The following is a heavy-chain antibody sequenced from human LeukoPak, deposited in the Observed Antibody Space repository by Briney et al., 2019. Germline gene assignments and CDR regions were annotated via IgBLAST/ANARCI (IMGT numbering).Heavy chain of an antibody. CDR1: GGAISSYY. V-gene: IGHV4-4*07. CDR2: IYTSGST. J-gene: IGHJ3*02. Sequence: SETLSLTCTVSGGAISSYYWSWIRQPAGQGLEGIGRIYTSGSTNYNPSLKSRVTMSVDTSKNQFSLKLSSVTAADTAVYYCARGGVIYCSSTSCSHDAFDIWGQGTMVTVSS. D-gene: IGHD2-2*01. CDR3: ARGGVIYCSSTSCSHDAFDI.